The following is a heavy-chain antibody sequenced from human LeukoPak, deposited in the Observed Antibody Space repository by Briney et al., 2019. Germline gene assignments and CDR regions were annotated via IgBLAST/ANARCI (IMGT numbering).Heavy chain of an antibody. Sequence: GGSLRFSCAVSGFTFRNYGMHWVRQAPGKGLEWVAVISYDESDKYYGDSVKGRFTISRDNSKNTLFLQMNSLRAEDTAVYFCAKDFRRADYYDSSGYYRMIDYWGQGTLVTVSS. CDR2: ISYDESDK. CDR1: GFTFRNYG. D-gene: IGHD3-22*01. CDR3: AKDFRRADYYDSSGYYRMIDY. V-gene: IGHV3-30*18. J-gene: IGHJ4*02.